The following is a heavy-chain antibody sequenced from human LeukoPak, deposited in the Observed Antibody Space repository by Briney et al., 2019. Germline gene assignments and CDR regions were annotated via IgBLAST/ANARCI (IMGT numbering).Heavy chain of an antibody. Sequence: TGGSLRLSCAASGFTFSSYWMSWVRQAPGKGLEWVSTISGSGGSTYYADSVKGRFTISRDNSKNTLYLQMNTLRAEDTAVYYCAKASRFGYSYGPREYFYYMDVWGKGTTVTISS. V-gene: IGHV3-23*01. CDR1: GFTFSSYW. J-gene: IGHJ6*03. CDR3: AKASRFGYSYGPREYFYYMDV. CDR2: ISGSGGST. D-gene: IGHD5-18*01.